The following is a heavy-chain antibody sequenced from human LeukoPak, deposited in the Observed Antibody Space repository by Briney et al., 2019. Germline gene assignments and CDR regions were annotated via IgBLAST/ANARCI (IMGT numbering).Heavy chain of an antibody. Sequence: GGSLRLSCAASGFTFDDYGMSWVRQAPGKGLEWVSGINWNGGSTGHADSVKGRFTISRDNAKNSLYLQMNSLRVEETAVYYCAKGSVVTTIHYFDYWGQGTLVTVSS. CDR3: AKGSVVTTIHYFDY. D-gene: IGHD2-21*02. CDR1: GFTFDDYG. CDR2: INWNGGST. V-gene: IGHV3-20*04. J-gene: IGHJ4*02.